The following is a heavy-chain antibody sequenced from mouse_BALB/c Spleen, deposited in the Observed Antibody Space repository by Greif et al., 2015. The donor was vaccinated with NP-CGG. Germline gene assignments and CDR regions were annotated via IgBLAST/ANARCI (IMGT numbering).Heavy chain of an antibody. D-gene: IGHD4-1*01. Sequence: QVQLKQSGAELVKPGASVKMSCKASGYTFTSYWMHWVKQRPGQGLEWIGVIDPSDSYTSYNQKFKGKATLTVDTSSSTAYMQLSSLTSEDSAVYYCTRLLGSYWYFDVWGAGTTVTVSS. CDR1: GYTFTSYW. J-gene: IGHJ1*01. V-gene: IGHV1S127*01. CDR3: TRLLGSYWYFDV. CDR2: IDPSDSYT.